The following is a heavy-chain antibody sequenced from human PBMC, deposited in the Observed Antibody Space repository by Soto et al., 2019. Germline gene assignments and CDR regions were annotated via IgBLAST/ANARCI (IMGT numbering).Heavy chain of an antibody. CDR3: AREGYYSGSGTYSPPRYYGMDV. J-gene: IGHJ6*02. CDR2: ISGYNGNT. D-gene: IGHD3-10*01. V-gene: IGHV1-18*01. CDR1: GYTFSMSG. Sequence: ASVKVSCKSSGYTFSMSGISWVRQAPGQGLEWMGWISGYNGNTNYEQKFQDRVTMTTDTTTNTAYMELRGLRSDDTAVYFCAREGYYSGSGTYSPPRYYGMDVWGQGTTVTVSS.